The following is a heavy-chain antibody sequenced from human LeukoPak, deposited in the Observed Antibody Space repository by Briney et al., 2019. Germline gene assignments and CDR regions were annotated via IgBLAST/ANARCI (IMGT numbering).Heavy chain of an antibody. Sequence: GGSLRLSCAASGFTFGSYGMHWVRQAPGKGLEWVTFIRSDGSNKYYADSVKGRFTISRDNSKNTLYLQMNSLRAEDTAVYYCAKDLRRRSRRFDWFDPWGQGTLVTVSS. CDR2: IRSDGSNK. V-gene: IGHV3-30*02. D-gene: IGHD3-10*01. CDR1: GFTFGSYG. J-gene: IGHJ5*02. CDR3: AKDLRRRSRRFDWFDP.